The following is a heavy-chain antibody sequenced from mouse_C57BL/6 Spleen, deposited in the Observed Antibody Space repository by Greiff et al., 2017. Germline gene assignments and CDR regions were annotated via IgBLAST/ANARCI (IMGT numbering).Heavy chain of an antibody. Sequence: VQLKESGPELVKPGASVKISCKASGYSFTDYNMNWVKQSTGKSLEWIGVINPNNGTTSYNQKFKGKATLTVDQSSSTAYMQLNSLTSEDSAVYYCARSAYYSNYYAMDYWGQGTSVTVSS. D-gene: IGHD2-5*01. V-gene: IGHV1-39*01. CDR2: INPNNGTT. J-gene: IGHJ4*01. CDR3: ARSAYYSNYYAMDY. CDR1: GYSFTDYN.